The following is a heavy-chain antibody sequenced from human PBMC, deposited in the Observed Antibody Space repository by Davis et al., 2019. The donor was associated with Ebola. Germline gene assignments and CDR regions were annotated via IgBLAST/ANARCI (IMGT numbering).Heavy chain of an antibody. V-gene: IGHV4-4*02. CDR2: IHHSGTT. J-gene: IGHJ6*04. Sequence: SETLSLTCAVSGATISSPNWWSRVRQTPGKGLEWIGEIHHSGTTNYEPSLRSRLTMSVDKSKNQFSLELRSVTAADTAVYYCARGLELHGMDVWGKGTTVTVSS. D-gene: IGHD1-7*01. CDR3: ARGLELHGMDV. CDR1: GATISSPNW.